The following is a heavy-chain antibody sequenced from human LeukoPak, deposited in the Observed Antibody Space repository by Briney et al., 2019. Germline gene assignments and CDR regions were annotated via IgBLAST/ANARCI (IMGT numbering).Heavy chain of an antibody. D-gene: IGHD5-12*01. J-gene: IGHJ4*02. CDR1: GFTFSSYA. CDR3: AKGAGYSGYDGDY. CDR2: ISYDGSNK. Sequence: GGSLRLSCAASGFTFSSYAMHWVRQAPGKGLEWVAVISYDGSNKYYADSVKGRFTISRDNSKNTLYLQMNSLRAEDTAVYYCAKGAGYSGYDGDYWGQGTLVTVSS. V-gene: IGHV3-30*04.